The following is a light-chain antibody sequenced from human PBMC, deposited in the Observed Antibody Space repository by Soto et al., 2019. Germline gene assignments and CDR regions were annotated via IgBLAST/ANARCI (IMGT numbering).Light chain of an antibody. CDR3: QEYKNDYGT. Sequence: QMTQSPATLAASVGDRVSLTCRASQSIDTWLAWYQQKPGKAPNLLIYKASRLESGVPSRSSGSGSGTEFTLTISNLRPEDFGSYYCQEYKNDYGTFGQGTKV. CDR2: KAS. CDR1: QSIDTW. J-gene: IGKJ1*01. V-gene: IGKV1-5*03.